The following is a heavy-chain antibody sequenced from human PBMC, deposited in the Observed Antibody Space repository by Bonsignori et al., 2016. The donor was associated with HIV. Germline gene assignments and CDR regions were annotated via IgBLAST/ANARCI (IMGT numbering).Heavy chain of an antibody. Sequence: WVRQAPGQGLEWMGWISAYNGNTNYAQKLQGRVTMTTDTSTSTAYMELRSLRSDDTAVYYCARDGSKWELLSDDYWGQGTLVTVSS. J-gene: IGHJ4*02. CDR3: ARDGSKWELLSDDY. D-gene: IGHD1-26*01. V-gene: IGHV1-18*01. CDR2: ISAYNGNT.